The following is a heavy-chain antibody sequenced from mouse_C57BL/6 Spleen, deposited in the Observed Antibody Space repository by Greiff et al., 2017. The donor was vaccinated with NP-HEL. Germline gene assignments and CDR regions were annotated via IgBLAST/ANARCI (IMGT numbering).Heavy chain of an antibody. CDR2: IDPSDSYT. J-gene: IGHJ2*01. Sequence: QVHVKQPGAELVMPGASVKLSCKASGYTFTSYWMHWVKQRPGQGLEWIGEIDPSDSYTNYNQKFKGKSTLTVDKSSSTAYMQISSLTSEDSAVYYCARRGDYFDYWGQGTTLTVSS. CDR3: ARRGDYFDY. V-gene: IGHV1-69*01. CDR1: GYTFTSYW.